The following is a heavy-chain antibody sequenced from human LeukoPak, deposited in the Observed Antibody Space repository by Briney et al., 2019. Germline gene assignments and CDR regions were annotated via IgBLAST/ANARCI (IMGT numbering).Heavy chain of an antibody. CDR3: AKRSSTSSGYFDF. D-gene: IGHD3-22*01. Sequence: GGSLRLSCTASGFTFNNYAMTWVRQAPGKGLEWVSAITGSGAYTNYADSVKGRFTISRDNSKNTIYLQMNSRRAEDTAIYYCAKRSSTSSGYFDFWGRGTLVTVSS. CDR2: ITGSGAYT. V-gene: IGHV3-23*01. J-gene: IGHJ4*02. CDR1: GFTFNNYA.